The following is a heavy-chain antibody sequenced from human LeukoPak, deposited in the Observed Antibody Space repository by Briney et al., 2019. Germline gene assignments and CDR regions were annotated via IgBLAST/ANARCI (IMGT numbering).Heavy chain of an antibody. CDR2: ISGSGGST. CDR1: GFTFSSYA. V-gene: IGHV3-23*01. D-gene: IGHD6-19*01. J-gene: IGHJ6*02. Sequence: GGSLRLSCAASGFTFSSYAMSWVRQAPGKGLEWVSAISGSGGSTYYADSVKGRFTISRDNSKNTLYLQMNSLRAEDTAVYYCAKGRGPGYSSGWYGYYYYGMDVWGQGTTVTVSS. CDR3: AKGRGPGYSSGWYGYYYYGMDV.